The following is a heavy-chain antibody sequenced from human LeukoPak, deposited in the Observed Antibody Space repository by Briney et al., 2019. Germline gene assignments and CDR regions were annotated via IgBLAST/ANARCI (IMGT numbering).Heavy chain of an antibody. CDR3: AKSERITMVRGTIDY. V-gene: IGHV3-23*01. Sequence: PGGSLRLSCAASGFTFSSYAMSWVRQAPGKGLEWVSAISGSGGSTYYADSVKGRFTISRDNSKNTLYLQMNSLRAEDTAVYYCAKSERITMVRGTIDYWGQGTLVTVSS. D-gene: IGHD3-10*01. CDR2: ISGSGGST. J-gene: IGHJ4*02. CDR1: GFTFSSYA.